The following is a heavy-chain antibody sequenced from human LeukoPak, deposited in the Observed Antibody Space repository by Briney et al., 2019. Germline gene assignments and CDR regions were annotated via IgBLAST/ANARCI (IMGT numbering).Heavy chain of an antibody. CDR2: IYHSGST. CDR3: AREGRYCSGGSCYSGVGY. CDR1: GGSISSYY. D-gene: IGHD2-15*01. V-gene: IGHV4-59*01. J-gene: IGHJ4*02. Sequence: PSETLSLTCTVSGGSISSYYWSWIRQPPGKGLEWIGYIYHSGSTNYNPSLKSRVTISVDTSKNQFSLKLSSVTAADTAVYYCAREGRYCSGGSCYSGVGYWGQGTLVTVSS.